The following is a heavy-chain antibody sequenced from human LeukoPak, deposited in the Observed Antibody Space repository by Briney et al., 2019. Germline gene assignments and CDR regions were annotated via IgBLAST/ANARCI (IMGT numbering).Heavy chain of an antibody. V-gene: IGHV3-23*01. D-gene: IGHD1-26*01. CDR1: GFTFASYA. CDR2: IGGGSETT. J-gene: IGHJ4*02. Sequence: GGSLRVSCAASGFTFASYAMSWVRQAPGKGLEWVSTIGGGSETTSYADSAKGRFTNSRDNSKNTVYLQMNSLRAEDTAVYYCAKVLSGSQDYRVQRTLVTVFS. CDR3: AKVLSGSQDY.